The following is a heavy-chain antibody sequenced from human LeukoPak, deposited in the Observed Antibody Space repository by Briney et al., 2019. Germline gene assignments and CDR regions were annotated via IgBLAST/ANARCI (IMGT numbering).Heavy chain of an antibody. CDR1: GGSISSYY. CDR3: TTSLSGYDYFDY. J-gene: IGHJ4*02. D-gene: IGHD5-12*01. V-gene: IGHV3-20*04. CDR2: INWNGGST. Sequence: ETLSLTCTVSGGSISSYYWSWIRQPPGKGLEWVSGINWNGGSTGYADSVKSRFTISRDNAKNSLYLQMNSLRAEDTALYYCTTSLSGYDYFDYWGQGTLVTVSS.